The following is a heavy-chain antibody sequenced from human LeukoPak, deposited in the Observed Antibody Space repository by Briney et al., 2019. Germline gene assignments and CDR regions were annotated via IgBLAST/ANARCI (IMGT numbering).Heavy chain of an antibody. V-gene: IGHV3-23*01. CDR1: GITLSNYG. D-gene: IGHD3-22*01. J-gene: IGHJ4*02. CDR2: ISGSGGST. Sequence: GGSLRLSCAASGITLSNYGMSWVRQAPGKGLEWVAGISGSGGSTNYADSVKGRFTISRDNPKNTLYLQMNSLRAEDTAVYFCAKRGVVIRVILVGFHKEAYYFDSWGQGALVTVSA. CDR3: AKRGVVIRVILVGFHKEAYYFDS.